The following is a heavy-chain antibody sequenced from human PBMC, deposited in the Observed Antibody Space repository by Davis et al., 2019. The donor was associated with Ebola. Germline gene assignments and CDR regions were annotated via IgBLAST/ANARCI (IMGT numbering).Heavy chain of an antibody. Sequence: GESLKISCAASGFTFSSYWMHWVRQAPGKGLVWVSRINSDGSSTSYADSVKGRFTISRDNARNSLYLQMNSLRADDTAVYYCARDPGDTSGYLDFGYFDLWGRGTLVSVSS. J-gene: IGHJ2*01. CDR3: ARDPGDTSGYLDFGYFDL. D-gene: IGHD3-22*01. CDR1: GFTFSSYW. V-gene: IGHV3-74*01. CDR2: INSDGSST.